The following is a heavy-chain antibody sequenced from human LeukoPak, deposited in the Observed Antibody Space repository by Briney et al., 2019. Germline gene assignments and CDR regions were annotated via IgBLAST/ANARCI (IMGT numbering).Heavy chain of an antibody. J-gene: IGHJ6*02. CDR1: GYTFTSYG. Sequence: ASVKVSCKASGYTFTSYGISWVRQAPGQGLEWMGWISAYNGNTNYAQKLQGRVTMTTDTSTSTAYMELRSLRSDDTAVYCCALGDFWSGYYTAFENYYGMDVWGQGTTVTVSS. CDR2: ISAYNGNT. CDR3: ALGDFWSGYYTAFENYYGMDV. D-gene: IGHD3-3*01. V-gene: IGHV1-18*01.